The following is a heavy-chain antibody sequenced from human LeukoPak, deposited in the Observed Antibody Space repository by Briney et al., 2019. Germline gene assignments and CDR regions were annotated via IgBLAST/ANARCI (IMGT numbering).Heavy chain of an antibody. V-gene: IGHV3-23*01. CDR2: IFPSGGEI. Sequence: GGSLRLSCLASGFTFSASSMIWVRQPPGKGLEWVSSIFPSGGEIHYADSVRGRFTISRDNSKSTLSLQMNSLRAEDTAIYYCATYRQVLLPFESWGQGTLVTVSS. CDR1: GFTFSASS. D-gene: IGHD2-8*02. J-gene: IGHJ4*02. CDR3: ATYRQVLLPFES.